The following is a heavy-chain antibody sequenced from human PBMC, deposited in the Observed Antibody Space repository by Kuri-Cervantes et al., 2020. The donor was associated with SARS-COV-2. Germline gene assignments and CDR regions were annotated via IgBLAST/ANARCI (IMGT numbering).Heavy chain of an antibody. V-gene: IGHV4-30-4*08. J-gene: IGHJ4*02. CDR1: GGSISSVDHY. Sequence: SETLSLTCTVSGGSISSVDHYWSWIRQPPGMGLEWIGYIYYSGTTFYNPSLKSRLSISLDTSKNQFSLKLSSVTAAHTAGYYCEGQGHILLQWSYFDYWGQGTLVTVSS. D-gene: IGHD2-8*01. CDR3: EGQGHILLQWSYFDY. CDR2: IYYSGTT.